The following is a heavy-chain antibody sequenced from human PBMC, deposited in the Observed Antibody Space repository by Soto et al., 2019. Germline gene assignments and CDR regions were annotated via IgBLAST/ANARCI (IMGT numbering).Heavy chain of an antibody. CDR1: GFTFSSYA. CDR3: ARGMTTVTIYDYYGMDV. J-gene: IGHJ6*01. Sequence: QVQLVESGGGVVQPGRSLRLSCAASGFTFSSYAMHWVRQAPGKGLEWVAVISYDGSNKYYADSVKGRFTISRDNSKNTLYLQMNSLRAEDTAVYYCARGMTTVTIYDYYGMDVW. V-gene: IGHV3-30-3*01. CDR2: ISYDGSNK. D-gene: IGHD4-4*01.